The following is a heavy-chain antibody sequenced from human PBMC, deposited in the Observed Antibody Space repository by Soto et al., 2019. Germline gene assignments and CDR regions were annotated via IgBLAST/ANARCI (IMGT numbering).Heavy chain of an antibody. CDR3: ARVQSGSYALYYFDY. Sequence: PSETLSLTCNVSGGSVSSVKYFWSWIRQPPGQGLEWIGYVYYSGSTNYNPSLKSRVTISVDKSKNQISLKLSSVTAEDTAVYFCARVQSGSYALYYFDYWGQGTLVTVSS. J-gene: IGHJ4*02. V-gene: IGHV4-61*01. D-gene: IGHD1-26*01. CDR2: VYYSGST. CDR1: GGSVSSVKYF.